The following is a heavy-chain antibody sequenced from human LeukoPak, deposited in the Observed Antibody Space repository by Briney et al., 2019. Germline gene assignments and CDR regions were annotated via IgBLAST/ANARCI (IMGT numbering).Heavy chain of an antibody. CDR1: GFTFSGYS. CDR3: ARGRGVGATALDY. V-gene: IGHV3-21*01. J-gene: IGHJ4*02. Sequence: GGSLRLSCGASGFTFSGYSMNWVRQAPGKGLEWVSSISTSYIYYADSVKGRFTISRDNAKKSLYLQMNSLRAEDTAVYYCARGRGVGATALDYWGQGTLVTVSS. CDR2: ISTSYI. D-gene: IGHD1-26*01.